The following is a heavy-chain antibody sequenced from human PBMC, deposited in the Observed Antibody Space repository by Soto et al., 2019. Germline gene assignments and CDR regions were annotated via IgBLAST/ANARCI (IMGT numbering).Heavy chain of an antibody. V-gene: IGHV4-31*03. Sequence: QVQLQESGPVLVKPSQTLSLTCTVSGGSISSGGYYWNWIRQHPGKGLEWIGYIYYIGSTYYNPSLXSXXTISLDTSKNQFSLKLSSVTAADTAVYYCARSVFPWGQGTLVTVSS. CDR3: ARSVFP. J-gene: IGHJ5*02. CDR1: GGSISSGGYY. CDR2: IYYIGST.